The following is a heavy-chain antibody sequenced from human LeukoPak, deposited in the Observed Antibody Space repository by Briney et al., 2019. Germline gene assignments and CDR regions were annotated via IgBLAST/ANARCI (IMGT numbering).Heavy chain of an antibody. Sequence: GGSLTLSCAASGFTFSSYAMSCVRQAPGKGLEWVSAISGSGGTTYYADSVKGRFTISRDNTKNTMYLIMNSLRAEDTAVYYCAKGPGYSSGWYRYYYYGMDVWGQGTTVTVSS. D-gene: IGHD6-19*01. V-gene: IGHV3-23*01. CDR2: ISGSGGTT. CDR3: AKGPGYSSGWYRYYYYGMDV. J-gene: IGHJ6*01. CDR1: GFTFSSYA.